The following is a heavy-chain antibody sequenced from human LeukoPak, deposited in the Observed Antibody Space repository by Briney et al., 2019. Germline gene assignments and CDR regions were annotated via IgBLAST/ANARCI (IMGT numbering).Heavy chain of an antibody. CDR1: GGSLSSYY. Sequence: SETLSLTCTVSGGSLSSYYWSWVRQPPGKGLEGVGYIYYSGSTNYNPSPTSGGNISVDKTKNKSPLKLSSVTAADTAVYYCARSGYSHYYYYMDVWGKGTTVTVSS. V-gene: IGHV4-59*01. J-gene: IGHJ6*03. CDR3: ARSGYSHYYYYMDV. D-gene: IGHD5-18*01. CDR2: IYYSGST.